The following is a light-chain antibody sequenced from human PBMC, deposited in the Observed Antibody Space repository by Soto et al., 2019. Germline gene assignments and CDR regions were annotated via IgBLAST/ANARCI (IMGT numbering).Light chain of an antibody. CDR1: QRVSSSTY. CDR2: DAS. J-gene: IGKJ5*01. CDR3: QQYGSSPIT. Sequence: EIGLTQSLGTLALSPGEGATLSVSASQRVSSSTYLAWYQQKPGQAPRLLIYDASSRATGIPDRFSGSGSGTDFTLTISRLEPEDFAVYYCQQYGSSPITFGQGTRLEIK. V-gene: IGKV3-20*01.